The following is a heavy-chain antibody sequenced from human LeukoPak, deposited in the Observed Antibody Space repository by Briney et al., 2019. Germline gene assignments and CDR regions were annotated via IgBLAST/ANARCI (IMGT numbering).Heavy chain of an antibody. CDR1: GYSISSGYY. V-gene: IGHV4-38-2*01. J-gene: IGHJ4*02. CDR2: IYHSGST. Sequence: SETLSLTCAVSGYSISSGYYWGWIRQPPGKGLEWIGSIYHSGSTYYNPSLKSPVTISVDTSKNQFSLKLSSVTAADTAVYYCARAPGFDYFDYWGQGTLVTVSS. CDR3: ARAPGFDYFDY.